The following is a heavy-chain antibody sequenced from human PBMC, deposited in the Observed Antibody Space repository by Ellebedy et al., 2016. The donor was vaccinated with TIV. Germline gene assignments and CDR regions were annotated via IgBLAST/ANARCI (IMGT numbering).Heavy chain of an antibody. J-gene: IGHJ5*02. V-gene: IGHV3-7*02. Sequence: GESLKISCAASGFSFRNYWMSWVRQAPGKGLEWVANIYQDGTFQFYVDSVKGRFTISRDNANKLLFLQMNSLRVEDTAVYRCARRGSYGDYAVQVNNWFDRWGQGTLVTV. CDR3: ARRGSYGDYAVQVNNWFDR. CDR2: IYQDGTFQ. CDR1: GFSFRNYW. D-gene: IGHD4-17*01.